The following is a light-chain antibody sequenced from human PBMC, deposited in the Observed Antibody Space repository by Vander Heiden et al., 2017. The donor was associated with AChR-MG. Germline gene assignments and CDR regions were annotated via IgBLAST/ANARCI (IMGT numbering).Light chain of an antibody. J-gene: IGLJ1*01. CDR3: YSAADNNSYV. Sequence: SYELTQPSSVSVSPGQTARITCSGDVLAKKYARWFQQKPGQAPVLVIYKDSERPSGIPERFSGSSSGTTVTLTISGAQVEDEADYYCYSAADNNSYVFGTGTKVHVL. CDR1: VLAKKY. CDR2: KDS. V-gene: IGLV3-27*01.